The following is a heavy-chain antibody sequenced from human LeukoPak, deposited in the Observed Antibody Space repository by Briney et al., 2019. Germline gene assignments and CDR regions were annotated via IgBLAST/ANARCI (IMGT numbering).Heavy chain of an antibody. CDR1: GGSFSSYY. V-gene: IGHV4-34*01. CDR3: ARVPTQVAGVDD. Sequence: SETLTLTCAAYGGSFSSYYWSWIRQPPGKGLDWIGEINHSGSTNYNPSLKSRVTLSVDTSKSQFSLRLSSVTAADTAVYYCARVPTQVAGVDDWGQGNLVTLSS. D-gene: IGHD7-27*01. J-gene: IGHJ4*01. CDR2: INHSGST.